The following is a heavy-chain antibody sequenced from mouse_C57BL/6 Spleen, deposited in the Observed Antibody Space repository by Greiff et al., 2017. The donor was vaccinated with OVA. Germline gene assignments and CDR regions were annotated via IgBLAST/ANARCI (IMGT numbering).Heavy chain of an antibody. CDR3: ARGGVITTVVAPFDY. D-gene: IGHD1-1*01. J-gene: IGHJ2*01. V-gene: IGHV1-53*01. CDR1: GYTFTSYW. CDR2: INPSNGGT. Sequence: VQLQQSGTELVKPGASVKLSCKASGYTFTSYWMHWVKQRPGQGLEWIGNINPSNGGTNYNEKFKSKATLTVDKSSSTAYMQLSSLTSEDSAVYYCARGGVITTVVAPFDYWGQGTTLTVSS.